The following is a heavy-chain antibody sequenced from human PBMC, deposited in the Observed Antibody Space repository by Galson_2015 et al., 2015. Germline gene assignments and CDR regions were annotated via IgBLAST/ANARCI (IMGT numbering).Heavy chain of an antibody. CDR2: ISNSSSYI. J-gene: IGHJ4*02. D-gene: IGHD3-3*01. CDR1: GFTFSSYR. Sequence: SLRLSCAASGFTFSSYRMSWVRQAPGKGLEWVSSISNSSSYIYYANSVKGRFTISRENAKNSLYLQMNSLRAEYTAVYYCARDYEKGLAFYYWGQGTLVTVSS. CDR3: ARDYEKGLAFYY. V-gene: IGHV3-21*01.